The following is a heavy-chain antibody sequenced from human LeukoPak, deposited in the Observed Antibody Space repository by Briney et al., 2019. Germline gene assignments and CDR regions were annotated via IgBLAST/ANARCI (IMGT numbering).Heavy chain of an antibody. V-gene: IGHV4-59*01. J-gene: IGHJ4*02. D-gene: IGHD3-10*01. CDR2: IYYSGST. CDR3: ARDSSIDYGSGFVYDY. Sequence: SETLSLTCTVSGGSISSYYWSWIRQPPGKGLEWIGYIYYSGSTNYNPSLKSRVTISVDTSKNQFSLKLSSVTAADTAVYYCARDSSIDYGSGFVYDYWGQGALVTVSS. CDR1: GGSISSYY.